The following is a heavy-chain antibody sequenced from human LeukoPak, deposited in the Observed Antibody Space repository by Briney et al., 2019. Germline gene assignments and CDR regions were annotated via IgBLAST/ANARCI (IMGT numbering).Heavy chain of an antibody. Sequence: GRSLRLSCAASGFTFSSYAMSWVRQAPGKGLEWVSAISGSGGSTYYADSVKGRFTISRDNSKNTLYLQMNSLRAEDTAVYYCAKDPGNTMVRGVIVDYWGQGTLVTVSS. J-gene: IGHJ4*02. V-gene: IGHV3-23*01. D-gene: IGHD3-10*01. CDR2: ISGSGGST. CDR1: GFTFSSYA. CDR3: AKDPGNTMVRGVIVDY.